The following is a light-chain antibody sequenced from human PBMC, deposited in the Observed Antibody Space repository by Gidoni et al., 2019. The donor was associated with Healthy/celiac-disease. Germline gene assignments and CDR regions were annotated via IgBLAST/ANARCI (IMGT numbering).Light chain of an antibody. CDR1: SSNIGSNT. Sequence: QSVLTQQPSASGTPGQRVTTSCSGSSSNIGSNTVNWYQQLPGTAPKLLIYSNNQRPSGVPDRFSGSKSGTSASLAISGLQSEDEADYYCAAWDDSLNGRYVFGTGTKVTVL. CDR2: SNN. CDR3: AAWDDSLNGRYV. V-gene: IGLV1-44*01. J-gene: IGLJ1*01.